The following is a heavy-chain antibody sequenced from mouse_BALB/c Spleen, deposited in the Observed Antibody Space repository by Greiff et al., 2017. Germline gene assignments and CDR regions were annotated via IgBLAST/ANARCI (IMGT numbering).Heavy chain of an antibody. CDR2: INPSTGYT. J-gene: IGHJ2*01. V-gene: IGHV1-7*01. CDR1: GYTFTSYW. Sequence: QVQLQQSGAELAKPGASVKMSCKASGYTFTSYWMHWVKQRPGQGLEWIGYINPSTGYTEYNQKFKDKATLTADKSSSTAYMQLSSLTSEDSAVYYCARFTHYGSSHFDYWGQGTTLTVSS. D-gene: IGHD1-1*01. CDR3: ARFTHYGSSHFDY.